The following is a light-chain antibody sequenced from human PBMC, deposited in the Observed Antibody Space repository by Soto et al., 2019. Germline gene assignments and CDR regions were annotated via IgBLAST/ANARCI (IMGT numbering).Light chain of an antibody. CDR3: QQYSLWPPYT. J-gene: IGKJ2*01. Sequence: EIVMTQSPATLSVSLGERATLSCRAGQSLDYNLAWYQQKPGQAPRLLIYGASARATGVPARFSGSGSETEFTLTISSVQAEDCAVYYWQQYSLWPPYTFGEGTKLEIK. CDR2: GAS. CDR1: QSLDYN. V-gene: IGKV3-15*01.